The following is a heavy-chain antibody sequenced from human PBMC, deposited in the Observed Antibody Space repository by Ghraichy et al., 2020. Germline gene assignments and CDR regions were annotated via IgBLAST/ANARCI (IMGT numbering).Heavy chain of an antibody. V-gene: IGHV3-74*01. CDR3: ARGGLQGATDY. CDR1: GFTFSPYW. J-gene: IGHJ4*02. CDR2: INSDGGTT. Sequence: GGSLRLSCAASGFTFSPYWMHWVRQAPGKGLTWVSQINSDGGTTGYADSVRGRFTISRDNAKNTLFLQISSLRAEDTAIYFCARGGLQGATDYWGQGTLVTVSS. D-gene: IGHD4-11*01.